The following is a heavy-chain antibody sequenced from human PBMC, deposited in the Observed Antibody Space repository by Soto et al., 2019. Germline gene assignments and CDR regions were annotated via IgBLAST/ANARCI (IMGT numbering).Heavy chain of an antibody. CDR1: GGSFSGYY. D-gene: IGHD3-10*01. J-gene: IGHJ4*02. CDR2: INHSGST. CDR3: ARGLTMVRGVLVAQFDY. V-gene: IGHV4-34*01. Sequence: QVQLQQWGAGLLKPSETLSLTCAVYGGSFSGYYWSWIRQPPGKGLEWIGEINHSGSTNYNPSLKSRVTLLVDTSKNQFSLKLSSVTAADTAVYYCARGLTMVRGVLVAQFDYWGQGTLVTVSS.